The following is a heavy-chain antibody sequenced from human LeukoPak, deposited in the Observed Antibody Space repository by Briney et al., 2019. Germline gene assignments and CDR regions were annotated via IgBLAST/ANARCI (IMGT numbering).Heavy chain of an antibody. CDR2: ISGSGGST. D-gene: IGHD3-10*01. Sequence: GGSLRLSCAASGFIFSSSGMSWVRQAPGKGLEWVSAISGSGGSTYYADSVKGRFTISRDNSKNTLYLQMNSLRAEDTAVYYCAKAQYYGSGSYYKLLYYMDVWGKGTTVTISS. CDR1: GFIFSSSG. V-gene: IGHV3-23*01. CDR3: AKAQYYGSGSYYKLLYYMDV. J-gene: IGHJ6*03.